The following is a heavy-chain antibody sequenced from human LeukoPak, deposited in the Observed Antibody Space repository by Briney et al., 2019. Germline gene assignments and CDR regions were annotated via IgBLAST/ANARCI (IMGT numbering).Heavy chain of an antibody. CDR3: ASGDGYNFY. V-gene: IGHV1-69*04. J-gene: IGHJ4*02. D-gene: IGHD5-24*01. Sequence: ASVKVSCKASGGTFSSYAISWVRQAPGQGLEWMGRINPILGIANYAQKFQGRVTITADKSTSTAYMELSSLRSEDTAVYYCASGDGYNFYWGQGTLVTVSS. CDR1: GGTFSSYA. CDR2: INPILGIA.